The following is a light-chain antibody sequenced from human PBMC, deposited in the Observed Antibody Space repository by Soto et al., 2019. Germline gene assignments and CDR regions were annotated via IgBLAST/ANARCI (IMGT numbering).Light chain of an antibody. CDR1: SGHSSYA. Sequence: QSVLTQSPSASASLGASVKLTCTLSSGHSSYAIAWHQQQPEKGPRYLMKLNSDGSHSKGDGIPDRFSGSSSGAERYLTISSLQSEDEADYYCQTWGTGIPGYVFGTGTKLTVL. V-gene: IGLV4-69*01. CDR2: LNSDGSH. J-gene: IGLJ1*01. CDR3: QTWGTGIPGYV.